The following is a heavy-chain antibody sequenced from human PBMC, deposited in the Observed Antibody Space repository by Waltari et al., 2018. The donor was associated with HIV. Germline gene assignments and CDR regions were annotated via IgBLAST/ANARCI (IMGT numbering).Heavy chain of an antibody. CDR1: RLHVRSYS. Sequence: VHQLGSGGGLGKPGGAGSLAGAAQRLHVRSYSMSRVRPAPGKGLEWVSSISSSSSYIYYADSVKGRFTISRDNAKNSLYLQMNSLRAEDTAVYYCASDCSGGSCSYFDYWGQGTLVTVSS. CDR2: ISSSSSYI. D-gene: IGHD2-15*01. J-gene: IGHJ4*02. CDR3: ASDCSGGSCSYFDY. V-gene: IGHV3-21*01.